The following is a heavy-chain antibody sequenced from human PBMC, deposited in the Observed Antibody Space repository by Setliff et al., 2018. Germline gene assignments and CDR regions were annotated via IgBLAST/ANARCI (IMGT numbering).Heavy chain of an antibody. CDR2: IDTSGST. V-gene: IGHV4-61*09. J-gene: IGHJ6*03. CDR1: GGSINSGSYY. CDR3: ARAPPNRYSGSYEYFYMDV. D-gene: IGHD1-26*01. Sequence: TLSLPCTVSGGSINSGSYYWSWIRQSPGKGLEWIGYIDTSGSTDYNPSLKSRVTLSVDTSKNQFSLKVSSVTAADTAVYYCARAPPNRYSGSYEYFYMDVWGKGTTVTVSS.